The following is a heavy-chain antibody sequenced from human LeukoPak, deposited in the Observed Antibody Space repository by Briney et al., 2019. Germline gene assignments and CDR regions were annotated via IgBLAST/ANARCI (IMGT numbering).Heavy chain of an antibody. CDR1: GFTLSSYA. Sequence: QPGGSLRLSCAASGFTLSSYAMHWVRQAPGKGLEWVAVISYDGSNKYYADSVKGRFTISRDNSKNTLYLQMNSLRAEDTAVYYCARALGIAVAGFLDYWGQGTMVTVSS. CDR3: ARALGIAVAGFLDY. D-gene: IGHD6-19*01. V-gene: IGHV3-30*04. CDR2: ISYDGSNK. J-gene: IGHJ4*02.